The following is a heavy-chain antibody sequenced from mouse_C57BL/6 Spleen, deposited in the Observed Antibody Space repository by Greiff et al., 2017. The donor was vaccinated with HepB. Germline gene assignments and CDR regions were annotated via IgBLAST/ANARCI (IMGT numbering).Heavy chain of an antibody. CDR2: ISNGGGST. D-gene: IGHD1-1*02. CDR1: GFTFSDYY. CDR3: ARHEGGGYFDV. V-gene: IGHV5-12*01. Sequence: DVMLVESGGGLVQPGGSLKLSCAASGFTFSDYYMYWVRQTPEKRLEWVAYISNGGGSTYYPDTVKGRFTISRDNAKNTLYLQMSRLKSEDTAMYYCARHEGGGYFDVWGTGTTVTVSS. J-gene: IGHJ1*03.